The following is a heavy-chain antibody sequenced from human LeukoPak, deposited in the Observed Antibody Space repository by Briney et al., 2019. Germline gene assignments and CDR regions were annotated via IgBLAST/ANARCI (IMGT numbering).Heavy chain of an antibody. Sequence: GGSLRLSCAASGFTFSSYAMSWVRQAPGKGLEWVSAISGSGGSTYYADSVKGRFTISRDNSKNTLYLQMNSLRAEDTAVYYCAKSAIVVVPAGHTDYYYMDVWGKGTTVTVSS. CDR3: AKSAIVVVPAGHTDYYYMDV. D-gene: IGHD2-2*01. CDR1: GFTFSSYA. V-gene: IGHV3-23*01. CDR2: ISGSGGST. J-gene: IGHJ6*03.